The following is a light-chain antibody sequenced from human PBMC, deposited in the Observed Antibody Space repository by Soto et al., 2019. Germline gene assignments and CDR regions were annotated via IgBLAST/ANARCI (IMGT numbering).Light chain of an antibody. J-gene: IGKJ1*01. CDR3: QQYGSSPPT. CDR1: QSVSDSY. Sequence: DIVLTQSPGTLFLSPGERATLSCRASQSVSDSYLAWYQQKPGQPPRLLIYAASSRATGTPDRFSGSGSKTDFTLTISRLEPEDFAVYYCQQYGSSPPTFGQGTKVDIK. CDR2: AAS. V-gene: IGKV3-20*01.